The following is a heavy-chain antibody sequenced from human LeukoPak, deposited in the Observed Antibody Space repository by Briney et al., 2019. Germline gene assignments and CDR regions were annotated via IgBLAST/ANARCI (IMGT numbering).Heavy chain of an antibody. J-gene: IGHJ4*02. CDR3: ARVRYSDSSVLTRKRSYYFDY. V-gene: IGHV3-53*01. D-gene: IGHD3-22*01. CDR1: GFTVSSNS. Sequence: GGSLRLSCTVSGFTVSSNSMSWVRQAPGKGLEWVSFIYSGGNTHYSDSVKGRFTISRDNSKNTLYLQMNSLRAEDTAVYYCARVRYSDSSVLTRKRSYYFDYWGQGTLVTVSS. CDR2: IYSGGNT.